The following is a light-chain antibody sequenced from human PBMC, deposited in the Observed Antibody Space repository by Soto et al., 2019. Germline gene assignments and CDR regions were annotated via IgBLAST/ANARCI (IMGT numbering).Light chain of an antibody. Sequence: IVLTQSPDTLSLSPGERATLSCRASQGVSGNFLAWYQHRPGQAPRLLIYAASSRPTGIPDRFSGSGSGTEFTLIISRLETEDFAVYYCQQYDSSTPNAFGQGNRLEIK. CDR2: AAS. CDR3: QQYDSSTPNA. J-gene: IGKJ2*01. V-gene: IGKV3-20*01. CDR1: QGVSGNF.